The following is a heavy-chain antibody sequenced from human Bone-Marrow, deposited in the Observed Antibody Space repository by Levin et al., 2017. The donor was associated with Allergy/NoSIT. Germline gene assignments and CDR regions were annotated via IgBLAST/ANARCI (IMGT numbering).Heavy chain of an antibody. CDR1: GLTMSTYW. CDR3: ARDGSGSYYAH. V-gene: IGHV3-7*01. J-gene: IGHJ4*02. Sequence: GGSLRLSCEASGLTMSTYWMSWVRQAPGKGLEWVANMNQDGSEKNYVDSVKGRFTISRDNAKNSLYLQMNSLRAEDTAVYYCARDGSGSYYAHWGQGTLVTVSS. CDR2: MNQDGSEK. D-gene: IGHD1-26*01.